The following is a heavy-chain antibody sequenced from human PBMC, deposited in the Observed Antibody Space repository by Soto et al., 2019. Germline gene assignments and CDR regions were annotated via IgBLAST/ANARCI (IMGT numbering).Heavy chain of an antibody. J-gene: IGHJ2*01. D-gene: IGHD5-12*01. CDR2: IIPILSIA. CDR3: ARVEEMATIRNWYFDL. Sequence: QVQLVQSGAEVKKPGSSVKVSCKASGGTFSSYTISWVRQAPGQGLEWMGRIIPILSIANYAQKFQGRVTITADKSTSTAYMELSSLRSEDTAVYYCARVEEMATIRNWYFDLWGRGTLVTVSS. V-gene: IGHV1-69*02. CDR1: GGTFSSYT.